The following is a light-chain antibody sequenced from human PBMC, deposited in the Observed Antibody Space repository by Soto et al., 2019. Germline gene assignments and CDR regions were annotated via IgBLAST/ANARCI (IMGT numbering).Light chain of an antibody. Sequence: EIVLTQSPATLSVSLGDRATLSCRASQSVRFNLAWYQQKPGQAPRLLIHVASTRATGIPARFSGSGSGTDFTLTISSLQPEDFATYYCQQSYSSPSGLTFGGGTKVDI. J-gene: IGKJ4*01. CDR3: QQSYSSPSGLT. V-gene: IGKV3-15*01. CDR2: VAS. CDR1: QSVRFN.